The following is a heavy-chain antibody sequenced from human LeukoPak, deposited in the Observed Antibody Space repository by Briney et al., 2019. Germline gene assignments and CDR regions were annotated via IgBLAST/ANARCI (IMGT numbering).Heavy chain of an antibody. V-gene: IGHV3-48*01. CDR2: ISSSSSTI. CDR3: ARDLAYGNY. CDR1: GFTFSSYS. D-gene: IGHD3-10*01. J-gene: IGHJ4*02. Sequence: PGGSLRLSCAASGFTFSSYSMNWVRQTPGKGLEWVSYISSSSSTIYYADSVKGRFTISRDNAKNSLYLQMNSLRAEDTAVYYCARDLAYGNYWGQGTLVTVSS.